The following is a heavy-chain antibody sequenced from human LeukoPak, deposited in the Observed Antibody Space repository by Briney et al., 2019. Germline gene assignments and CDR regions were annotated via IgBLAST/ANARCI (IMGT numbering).Heavy chain of an antibody. CDR1: GYSFTSYW. V-gene: IGHV5-51*01. J-gene: IGHJ3*02. D-gene: IGHD6-6*01. CDR3: ARGLKGAARPHDAFDI. CDR2: IYPGDSDT. Sequence: GESLKISCKGSGYSFTSYWIGWVRQMPGKGLEWMGIIYPGDSDTRYSPSFQGQATISADKSISTAYLQWSSLKASDTAMYYCARGLKGAARPHDAFDIWGQGTMVTVSS.